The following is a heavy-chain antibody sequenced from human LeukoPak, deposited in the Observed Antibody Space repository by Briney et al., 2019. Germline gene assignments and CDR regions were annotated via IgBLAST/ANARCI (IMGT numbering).Heavy chain of an antibody. CDR3: AKGKGSSWYRDQFDP. CDR2: ISGSGGST. CDR1: GFTFSSYG. D-gene: IGHD6-13*01. J-gene: IGHJ5*02. V-gene: IGHV3-23*01. Sequence: RAGGSLRLSCAASGFTFSSYGMSWVRQAPGKGLEWVSAISGSGGSTYYADSVKGRFTISRDNSKNTLYLQMNSLRAEDTAVYYCAKGKGSSWYRDQFDPWGQGTLVTVSP.